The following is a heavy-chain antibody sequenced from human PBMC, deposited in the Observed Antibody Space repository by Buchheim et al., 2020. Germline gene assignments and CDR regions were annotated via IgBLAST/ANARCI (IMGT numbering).Heavy chain of an antibody. Sequence: QVQLVQSGAEVKKPGASVKVSCKASGYTFTGYYMHWVRQAPGQGLEWMGRINPNSGGTNYAQTFQGRVTMTRDTSISTAYMELSRLRSDDTAVYYCARDRPTMSDFWSGGRRGGGMDVWGQGTT. CDR1: GYTFTGYY. CDR2: INPNSGGT. D-gene: IGHD3-3*01. J-gene: IGHJ6*02. CDR3: ARDRPTMSDFWSGGRRGGGMDV. V-gene: IGHV1-2*06.